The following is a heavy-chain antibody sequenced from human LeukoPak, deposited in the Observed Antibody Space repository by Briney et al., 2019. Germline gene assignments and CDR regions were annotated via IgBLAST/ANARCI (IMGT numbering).Heavy chain of an antibody. Sequence: SQTLSLTCAISGDSVSSNSAAWNWIRQSPSGGLEWLGRTYYRSKWYNDYAVSAKSRITINPDTSKNQFSLQLNSVTPEDTAVYYCARDGYNWDPKNYYFDYWGQGTLVTVSS. CDR3: ARDGYNWDPKNYYFDY. V-gene: IGHV6-1*01. D-gene: IGHD5-24*01. CDR1: GDSVSSNSAA. J-gene: IGHJ4*02. CDR2: TYYRSKWYN.